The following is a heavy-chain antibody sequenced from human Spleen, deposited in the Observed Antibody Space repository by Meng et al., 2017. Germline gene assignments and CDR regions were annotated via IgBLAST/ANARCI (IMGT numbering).Heavy chain of an antibody. J-gene: IGHJ5*01. D-gene: IGHD5-18*01. V-gene: IGHV4-39*01. Sequence: QLQLQESGPGLVKPSETRSLTCPVSGGSIGSNSYHWGWIRQPPGKGLEWVGTIDYSGTTYSNSSLKSRVTISLDTSRNQFSLKLTSVTAADTAVYYCSRRINTAGGWFDSWGQGTLVTVSS. CDR3: SRRINTAGGWFDS. CDR1: GGSIGSNSYH. CDR2: IDYSGTT.